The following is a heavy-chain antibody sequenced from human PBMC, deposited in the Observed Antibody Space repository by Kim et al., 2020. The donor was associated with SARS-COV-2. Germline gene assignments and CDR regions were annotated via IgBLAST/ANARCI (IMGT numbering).Heavy chain of an antibody. D-gene: IGHD3-22*01. CDR2: IKSKTDGGTT. CDR1: GFTFSNTW. CDR3: TTVDYYDSPTPDY. Sequence: GGSLRLSCAASGFTFSNTWMSWVSQAPGKGLEWVGRIKSKTDGGTTDYAAPVKGRFTISRDDSKNTLYLQMNSLKTEDTAVYYCTTVDYYDSPTPDYWGQGTLVTVSS. J-gene: IGHJ4*02. V-gene: IGHV3-15*01.